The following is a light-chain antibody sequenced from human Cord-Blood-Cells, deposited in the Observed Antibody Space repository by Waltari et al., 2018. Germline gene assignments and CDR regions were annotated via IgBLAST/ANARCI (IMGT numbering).Light chain of an antibody. CDR2: KAS. CDR3: QQYNSYSPLT. V-gene: IGKV1-5*03. J-gene: IGKJ4*01. Sequence: DIQMTQSPSTLSASVGDRVTITCRASQSISSWLAWYQQKPEKAPKLLIYKASSLESGVPSRFSGSGSGTEFTLTISSLQPDDFATYYCQQYNSYSPLTFGGGTKVEIK. CDR1: QSISSW.